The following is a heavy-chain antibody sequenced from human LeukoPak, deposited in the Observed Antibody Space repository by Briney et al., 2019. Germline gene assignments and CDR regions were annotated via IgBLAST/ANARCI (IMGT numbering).Heavy chain of an antibody. V-gene: IGHV3-43*02. Sequence: GGSLRLSCAAPGFMFHDYAIHWVRRAPGKGLEWVSLISGDGGSTFYADSVKGRFSISRDNSKNSLYLQMNSLRSDDTALYYCARESESSGWYDYWGQGTLVTVSS. D-gene: IGHD6-19*01. CDR1: GFMFHDYA. CDR2: ISGDGGST. J-gene: IGHJ4*02. CDR3: ARESESSGWYDY.